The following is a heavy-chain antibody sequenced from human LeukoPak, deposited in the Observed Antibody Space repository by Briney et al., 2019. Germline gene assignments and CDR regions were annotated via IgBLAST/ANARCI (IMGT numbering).Heavy chain of an antibody. D-gene: IGHD6-19*01. CDR1: GFTFSSYW. V-gene: IGHV3-30*02. CDR2: IRYDGSNK. CDR3: AITPRSGYSSGWYVGKIDY. Sequence: GGSLRLSCAASGFTFSSYWMSWVRQAPGKGLEWVAFIRYDGSNKYYADSVKGRFTISRDNSKNTLYLQMNSLRAEDTAVYYCAITPRSGYSSGWYVGKIDYWGQGTLVTVSS. J-gene: IGHJ4*02.